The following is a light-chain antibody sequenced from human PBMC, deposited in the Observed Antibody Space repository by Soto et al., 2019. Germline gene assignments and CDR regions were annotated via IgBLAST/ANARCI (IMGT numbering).Light chain of an antibody. CDR1: DSVSLSY. CDR2: GAS. CDR3: EQWGNSPRVT. Sequence: IVLTQSPGTLSLSPGERATLSCRASDSVSLSYLAWYQQKPGQAPRLLIYGASTRATGIPDRFSGSGSGTDVTLTISRLEPDDSAVYYCEQWGNSPRVTFGGGTKVEIK. J-gene: IGKJ4*01. V-gene: IGKV3-20*01.